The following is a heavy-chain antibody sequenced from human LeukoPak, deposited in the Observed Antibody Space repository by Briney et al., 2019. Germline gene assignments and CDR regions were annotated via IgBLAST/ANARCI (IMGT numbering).Heavy chain of an antibody. CDR1: GYTFTSYD. Sequence: ASVKVSCKASGYTFTSYDINWVRQATGQGLEWMGWMNPNSGNTGYAQRFQGRVTMTRNTSISTAYMELSSLRSEDTAVYYCARGLTWLGDASTNDYWGQGTLVTVSS. D-gene: IGHD6-19*01. CDR3: ARGLTWLGDASTNDY. CDR2: MNPNSGNT. J-gene: IGHJ4*02. V-gene: IGHV1-8*01.